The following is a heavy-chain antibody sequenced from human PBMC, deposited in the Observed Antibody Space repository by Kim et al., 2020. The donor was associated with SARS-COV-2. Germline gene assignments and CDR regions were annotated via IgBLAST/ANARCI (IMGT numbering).Heavy chain of an antibody. V-gene: IGHV4-39*01. CDR1: GDSIGSGRHY. Sequence: SETLSLTCTISGDSIGSGRHYWGRIRQPPGKGLEWLGSLFYSGSTNYSPSLKSRVTISLGTSKKQFSLRLTSVTAADTATYYCARRGTGYPTRFVDYWG. J-gene: IGHJ4*01. CDR2: LFYSGST. CDR3: ARRGTGYPTRFVDY. D-gene: IGHD3-9*01.